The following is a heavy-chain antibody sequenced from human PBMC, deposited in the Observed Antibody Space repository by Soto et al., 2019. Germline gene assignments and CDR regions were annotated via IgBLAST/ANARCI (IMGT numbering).Heavy chain of an antibody. Sequence: PGGSLRLSCAASGFTFSNYAMNWVRQAPGKGLEWVSVIRGSGGGTNYADSVMGRFTVSRDNSKNMLYLEMNSLGAEDTAVYYCARVATNGFYYFDYWGQGSLVTVSS. V-gene: IGHV3-23*01. D-gene: IGHD2-8*01. CDR1: GFTFSNYA. J-gene: IGHJ4*02. CDR2: IRGSGGGT. CDR3: ARVATNGFYYFDY.